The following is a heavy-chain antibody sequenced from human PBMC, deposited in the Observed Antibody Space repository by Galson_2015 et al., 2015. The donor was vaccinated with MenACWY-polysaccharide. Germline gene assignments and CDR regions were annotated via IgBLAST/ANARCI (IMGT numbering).Heavy chain of an antibody. D-gene: IGHD4-17*01. CDR3: VRQVGPRKLNGDYDY. Sequence: QSGAEVKKPGESLKISCKGSGYSFTSYWIGWVRQMPGKGLEWMATIYPGDSDTRYNPSIQGQVSISADKSITTAYLQWSSLKASDTAMYYCVRQVGPRKLNGDYDYWGQGTLVTVSS. J-gene: IGHJ4*02. V-gene: IGHV5-51*01. CDR1: GYSFTSYW. CDR2: IYPGDSDT.